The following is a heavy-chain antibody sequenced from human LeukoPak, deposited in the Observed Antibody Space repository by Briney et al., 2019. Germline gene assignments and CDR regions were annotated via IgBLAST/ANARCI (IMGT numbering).Heavy chain of an antibody. Sequence: GGSLRLSCAASGFTFSDYYMSWIRQAPGKGLEGVSYISSSGSTIYYADSVKGRFTISRDDAKKSLDLQMNSLRAEDTAVYFCARYSEVYYYVDVWGAGTTVIVSS. CDR1: GFTFSDYY. D-gene: IGHD2-21*01. CDR3: ARYSEVYYYVDV. V-gene: IGHV3-11*04. CDR2: ISSSGSTI. J-gene: IGHJ6*03.